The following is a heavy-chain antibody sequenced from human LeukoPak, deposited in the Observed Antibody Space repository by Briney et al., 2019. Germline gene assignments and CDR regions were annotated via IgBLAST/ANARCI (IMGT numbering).Heavy chain of an antibody. V-gene: IGHV1-2*02. D-gene: IGHD4-17*01. J-gene: IGHJ4*02. CDR2: INPNSGGT. CDR1: GYTFTGYY. Sequence: ASVKVSCEASGYTFTGYYMHWVRQAPGQGLEWMGWINPNSGGTNYAQKFQGRVTMTRDTSISTAYMELSRLRSDDTAVYYCARLEITTVTTSDYWGQGTLVTVSS. CDR3: ARLEITTVTTSDY.